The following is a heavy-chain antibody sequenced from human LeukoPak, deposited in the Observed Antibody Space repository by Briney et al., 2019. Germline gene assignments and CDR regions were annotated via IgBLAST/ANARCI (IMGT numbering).Heavy chain of an antibody. Sequence: TGGSLRLSCAASGFIFSDHYMDWVRLAPGKGLEWVAVIWYDGSNKYYADSVKGRFTISRDNSKNTLYLQMNSLRAEDTAVYYCARERRYQLPPYYYYGMDVWGQGTTVTVSS. J-gene: IGHJ6*02. D-gene: IGHD2-2*01. CDR2: IWYDGSNK. V-gene: IGHV3-33*08. CDR1: GFIFSDHY. CDR3: ARERRYQLPPYYYYGMDV.